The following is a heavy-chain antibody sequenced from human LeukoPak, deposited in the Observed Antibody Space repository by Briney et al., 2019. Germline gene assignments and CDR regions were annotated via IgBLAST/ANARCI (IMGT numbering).Heavy chain of an antibody. CDR2: INPNSGGT. CDR1: GYTFTGYY. V-gene: IGHV1-2*02. CDR3: ARLASGSYYVFDY. D-gene: IGHD1-26*01. J-gene: IGHJ4*02. Sequence: GASVKVSCKASGYTFTGYYMHWVRQAPGQGLEWMGWINPNSGGTNYAQKFQGRVTMTRDTSISTAYMELSRLRSDDTAVYYCARLASGSYYVFDYWGQGTLVTVSS.